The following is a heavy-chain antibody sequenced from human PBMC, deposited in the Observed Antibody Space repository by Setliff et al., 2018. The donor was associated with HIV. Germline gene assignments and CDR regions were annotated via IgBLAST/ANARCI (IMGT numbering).Heavy chain of an antibody. V-gene: IGHV4-61*09. CDR1: GGSINSGSYY. J-gene: IGHJ6*03. CDR2: IYSTGST. Sequence: SETLSLTCTVSGGSINSGSYYWSWFRQPAGKGLEWIGHIYSTGSTNYNPSLKNRVTISVDTSKNQFSLNLSSVTATDTALYYCARDDIVATRYYYYYYMDAWGKGIPVPSP. CDR3: ARDDIVATRYYYYYYMDA. D-gene: IGHD5-12*01.